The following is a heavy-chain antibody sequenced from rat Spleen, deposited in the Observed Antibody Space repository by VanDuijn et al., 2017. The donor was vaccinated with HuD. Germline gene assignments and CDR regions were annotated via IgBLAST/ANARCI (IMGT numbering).Heavy chain of an antibody. V-gene: IGHV5-31*01. D-gene: IGHD1-5*01. CDR2: ITDTGGST. J-gene: IGHJ2*01. CDR1: GFTFNNYW. CDR3: TRDYNYKAY. Sequence: EVQLVESGGGLVQPGRSLKLSCVASGFTFNNYWMTWIRQAPGKGLEWVASITDTGGSTFYPDSMKGRFTISRDNAKTTLYLQMNSLRSEDTATYYCTRDYNYKAYWGQGVLVTVSS.